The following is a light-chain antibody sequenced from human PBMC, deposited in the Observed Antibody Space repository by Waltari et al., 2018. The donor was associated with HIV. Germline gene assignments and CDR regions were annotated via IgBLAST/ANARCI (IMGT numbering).Light chain of an antibody. CDR1: QNIKND. CDR3: LQHNAFPMT. J-gene: IGKJ4*01. V-gene: IGKV1-17*01. Sequence: SSLSASVGDKVIVTCRASQNIKNDLGWYQQKPGEPPKRLVYAASSLQSGVPSRFSGGGSGTDFTLTINGLQPEDSATYFCLQHNAFPMTFGGGTRV. CDR2: AAS.